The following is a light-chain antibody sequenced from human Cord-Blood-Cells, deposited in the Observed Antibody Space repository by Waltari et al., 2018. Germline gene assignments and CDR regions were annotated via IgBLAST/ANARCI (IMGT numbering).Light chain of an antibody. Sequence: SYELTQPPSVSVSPGQTASITCSGDKLGDKYACWYQQKPGQSPVLVIYQDSKRPSGIPVRFAGSNSGNTATLTISGTQAMDEADYYCQAWDSSTAGGVFGGGTKLTVL. V-gene: IGLV3-1*01. J-gene: IGLJ3*02. CDR3: QAWDSSTAGGV. CDR1: KLGDKY. CDR2: QDS.